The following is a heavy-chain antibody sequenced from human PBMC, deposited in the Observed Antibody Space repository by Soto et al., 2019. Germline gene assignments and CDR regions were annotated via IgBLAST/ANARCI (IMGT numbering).Heavy chain of an antibody. CDR2: INHSGST. CDR1: GGSFSGYY. D-gene: IGHD2-15*01. V-gene: IGHV4-34*01. Sequence: QVQLQQWGAGLLKPSETLSLTCAVYGGSFSGYYWSWIRQPPGKGLEWIGEINHSGSTNYNPSLKSRVTISVDTSKNQFSLKLSSVTAADTAVYYCASRYCSGGSCYSGYWGQGTLVTVSS. J-gene: IGHJ4*02. CDR3: ASRYCSGGSCYSGY.